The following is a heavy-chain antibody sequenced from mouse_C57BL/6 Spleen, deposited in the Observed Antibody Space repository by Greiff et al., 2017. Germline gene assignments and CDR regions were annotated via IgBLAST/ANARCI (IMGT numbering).Heavy chain of an antibody. CDR1: GYAFSSSW. CDR3: ARRPFAY. CDR2: IYPGDGDT. J-gene: IGHJ3*01. Sequence: QVQLQQSGPELVKPGASVKISCKASGYAFSSSWMNWVKQRPGKGLEWIGRIYPGDGDTNYNGKFKGKDTLTADKSSSTAYMQLSSLTSEDSAVYFCARRPFAYWGQGTLVTVSA. V-gene: IGHV1-82*01.